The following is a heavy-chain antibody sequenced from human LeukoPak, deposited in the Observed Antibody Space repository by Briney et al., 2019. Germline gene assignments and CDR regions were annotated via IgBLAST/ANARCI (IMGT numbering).Heavy chain of an antibody. D-gene: IGHD4-17*01. CDR1: GFTVSSNY. CDR2: IYSGGST. Sequence: PGGSLRLSCAASGFTVSSNYMSWVRQAPGKGLEWVSVIYSGGSTYYADSVKGRFTISRDNSKNTLYLQMNSLRAEDTAVYYCARVWGEDYGDYSDWFDPWGQGTLVTVSS. J-gene: IGHJ5*02. CDR3: ARVWGEDYGDYSDWFDP. V-gene: IGHV3-53*01.